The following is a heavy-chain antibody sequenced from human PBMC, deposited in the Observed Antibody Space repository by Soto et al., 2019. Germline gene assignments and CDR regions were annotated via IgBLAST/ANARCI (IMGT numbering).Heavy chain of an antibody. J-gene: IGHJ3*02. Sequence: PGESLKISCKGSGYTFSNYWIDWVRQMPGKGLEWMEIIYPGDSDTRYSPSFQGQVTISVDKTITTAYLQWSSLKASDTAMYYCSRRRDGGSYNAYDIWGEGTMVSV. V-gene: IGHV5-51*01. D-gene: IGHD1-26*01. CDR1: GYTFSNYW. CDR2: IYPGDSDT. CDR3: SRRRDGGSYNAYDI.